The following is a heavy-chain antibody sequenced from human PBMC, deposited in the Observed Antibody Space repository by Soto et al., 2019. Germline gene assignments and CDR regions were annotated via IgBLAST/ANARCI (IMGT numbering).Heavy chain of an antibody. Sequence: ASVKVSCKASGYTFTSYAMHWLRQSPGQRLEWMGWINAGNGNTKYSQKFQGRVTITRDTSANTAYMELSSLRSEDTAVYYCARSWYYYDSSGYYGRFDPWGQGTLVTVSS. V-gene: IGHV1-3*01. CDR3: ARSWYYYDSSGYYGRFDP. D-gene: IGHD3-22*01. J-gene: IGHJ5*02. CDR2: INAGNGNT. CDR1: GYTFTSYA.